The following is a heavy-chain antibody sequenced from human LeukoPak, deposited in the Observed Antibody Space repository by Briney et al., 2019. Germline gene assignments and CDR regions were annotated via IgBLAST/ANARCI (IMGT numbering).Heavy chain of an antibody. CDR3: AGSSGWSGVLDY. CDR1: GGSITAYF. D-gene: IGHD6-19*01. J-gene: IGHJ4*02. Sequence: SETLSLTCSVSGGSITAYFWTWIRQLPGKGLEWIGYISYSGSTNNNPSLKSRVTTSLDTSKNQFSLKLTSVTTADSAMYYCAGSSGWSGVLDYWGQGTLVTVSS. V-gene: IGHV4-59*01. CDR2: ISYSGST.